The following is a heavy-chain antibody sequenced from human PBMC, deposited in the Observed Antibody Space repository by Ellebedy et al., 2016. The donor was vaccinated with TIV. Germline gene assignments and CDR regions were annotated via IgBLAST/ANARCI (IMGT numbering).Heavy chain of an antibody. J-gene: IGHJ5*02. V-gene: IGHV4-4*07. CDR1: GGSISSYY. CDR2: IYTSGST. Sequence: SETLSLXXTVSGGSISSYYWSWIRQPAGKGLEWIGRIYTSGSTNYNPSLKSRVTMSVDTSKNQFSLRLTSVMAADAAVYYCARGHNWFDLWGQGTLVIVSS. CDR3: ARGHNWFDL.